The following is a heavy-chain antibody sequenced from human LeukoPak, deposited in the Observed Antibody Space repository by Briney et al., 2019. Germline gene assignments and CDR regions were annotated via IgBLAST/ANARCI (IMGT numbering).Heavy chain of an antibody. Sequence: GGSLRLSCAASGFTFSSYMMTWVRQAPGKGLEWVANIKPDGGEKFYVDSVRGRFTISRDNAKNSLYLQMNSLRADDMALYYCAKDIEYSSSGRAFNAWGQGTMVTVSS. J-gene: IGHJ3*01. D-gene: IGHD6-6*01. CDR3: AKDIEYSSSGRAFNA. V-gene: IGHV3-7*03. CDR1: GFTFSSYM. CDR2: IKPDGGEK.